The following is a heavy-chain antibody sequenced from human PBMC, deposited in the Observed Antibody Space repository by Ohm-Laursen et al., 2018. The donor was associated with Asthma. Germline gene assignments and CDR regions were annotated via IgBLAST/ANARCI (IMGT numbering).Heavy chain of an antibody. J-gene: IGHJ6*02. CDR1: GYTFTNYL. D-gene: IGHD3-3*01. V-gene: IGHV1-3*04. CDR2: INTGNGNT. CDR3: ARRVITIFGVGEDYGMDV. Sequence: GASVKVSCKASGYTFTNYLIHWVRQAPGQRLEWMGWINTGNGNTKYSQKFQGRVTITRDTSASTAYMELSSLRSEDTAVYYCARRVITIFGVGEDYGMDVWGQGTTVTVSS.